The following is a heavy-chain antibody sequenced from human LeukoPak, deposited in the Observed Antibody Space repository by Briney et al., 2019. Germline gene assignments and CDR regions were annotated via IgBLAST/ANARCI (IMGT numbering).Heavy chain of an antibody. V-gene: IGHV3-33*01. CDR3: ARTNEYDFWSGYYTVWGAFDI. D-gene: IGHD3-3*01. Sequence: GGSLRLSCAASGFTFSSYGMHWVRQAPDKGLEWVAVIWYDGSNKYYADSVKGRFTISRDNSKNTLYLQMNSLRAEDTAVYYCARTNEYDFWSGYYTVWGAFDIWGQGTMVTVSS. CDR1: GFTFSSYG. J-gene: IGHJ3*02. CDR2: IWYDGSNK.